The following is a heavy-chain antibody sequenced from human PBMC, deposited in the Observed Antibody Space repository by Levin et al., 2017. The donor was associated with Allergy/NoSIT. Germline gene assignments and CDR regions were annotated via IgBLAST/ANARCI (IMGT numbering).Heavy chain of an antibody. D-gene: IGHD3-22*01. CDR2: IKKDGSEK. Sequence: GESLKISCAASGFSFSSYWMSWVRQAPGKGLEWVANIKKDGSEKYYVDSVKGRFTISRDNAKNSLYLQMNSLRAEDTAVYYCARDANYYDTSGEGYFDYWGQGTLVTVSS. V-gene: IGHV3-7*01. CDR1: GFSFSSYW. CDR3: ARDANYYDTSGEGYFDY. J-gene: IGHJ4*02.